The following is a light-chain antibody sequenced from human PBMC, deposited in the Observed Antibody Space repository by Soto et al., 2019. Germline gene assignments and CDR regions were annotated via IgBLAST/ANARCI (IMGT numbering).Light chain of an antibody. Sequence: EIQMTQSRSSLSVSVGDRVTITCQASRDIRDFLNWYQQKPGKAPKLLIFDASNLEEGVPPRFSGSGSGTDFSFSISSLQPEDVATYYCQHYDNLPPYIFGQGTKVDIK. J-gene: IGKJ2*01. CDR1: RDIRDF. CDR2: DAS. V-gene: IGKV1-33*01. CDR3: QHYDNLPPYI.